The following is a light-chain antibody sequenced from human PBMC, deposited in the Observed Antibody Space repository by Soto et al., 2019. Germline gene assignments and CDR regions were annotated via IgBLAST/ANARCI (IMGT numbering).Light chain of an antibody. CDR1: SSDIGTYNS. Sequence: QSALTQPASVSGSPGQSITISCTGSSSDIGTYNSVSWYQQLPGKAPRLIIYEVTNRPSGVSARFSGSKSGNTASLRISGLQSEDEAEYYCTSQMPFPSQTNSVTPYVFGTGTKLTVL. CDR2: EVT. V-gene: IGLV2-14*03. J-gene: IGLJ1*01. CDR3: TSQMPFPSQTNSVTPYV.